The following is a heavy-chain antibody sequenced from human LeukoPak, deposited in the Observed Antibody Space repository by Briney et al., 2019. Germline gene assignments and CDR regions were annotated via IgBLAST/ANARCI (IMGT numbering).Heavy chain of an antibody. J-gene: IGHJ3*02. CDR3: AKDRGRTMIVVVTPLDAFDI. D-gene: IGHD3-22*01. Sequence: PGGSLRLSCAASGFTFSSYAMSWVRQAPGKGLEWVSAISGSGGSTYYADSVKGRFTISRDNSKNTLYLQMNSLRAEDTAVYYCAKDRGRTMIVVVTPLDAFDIWGQGTVVTVSS. CDR1: GFTFSSYA. V-gene: IGHV3-23*01. CDR2: ISGSGGST.